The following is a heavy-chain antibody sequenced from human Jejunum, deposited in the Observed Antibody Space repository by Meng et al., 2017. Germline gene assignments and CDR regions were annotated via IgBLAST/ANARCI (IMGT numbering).Heavy chain of an antibody. Sequence: ASVKVSCKPSGYTFTDHFIHWVRQAPGQGLEWMGWINPKGGGTNYAQNFQGRVIMTRDTSISTVYMELSSLRCDDTALYYCARGGGRYHLDYWGQGTLVTVSS. V-gene: IGHV1-2*02. J-gene: IGHJ4*02. CDR1: GYTFTDHF. CDR3: ARGGGRYHLDY. CDR2: INPKGGGT. D-gene: IGHD1-26*01.